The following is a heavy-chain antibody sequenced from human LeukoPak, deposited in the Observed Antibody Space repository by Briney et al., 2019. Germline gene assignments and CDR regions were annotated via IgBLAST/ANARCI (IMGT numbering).Heavy chain of an antibody. V-gene: IGHV4-34*01. CDR3: ARNGWGSGSYWIY. J-gene: IGHJ4*02. Sequence: SETLSLTCEVDGASLSGYYWSWIRKAPGKGLEWIGEISHSGSTNYNPSLKSRVTISVHTSKNQFSLKLDSVIGADTAVYFCARNGWGSGSYWIYWGQGNLVTVSS. D-gene: IGHD3-10*01. CDR1: GASLSGYY. CDR2: ISHSGST.